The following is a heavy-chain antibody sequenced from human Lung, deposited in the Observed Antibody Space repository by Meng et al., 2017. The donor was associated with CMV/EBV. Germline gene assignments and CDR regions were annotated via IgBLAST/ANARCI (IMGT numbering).Heavy chain of an antibody. D-gene: IGHD3-3*01. CDR1: GYRFSAHY. V-gene: IGHV1-2*02. Sequence: SVTVSCKASGYRFSAHYMHWVRQAPGQGLEWMGWINPKNGGTKHAQKFQGRVKMTRDTSVSTVYMELSRLRSEDTAVYFCVRDLFQFVDDWGQGTLVTVSS. CDR3: VRDLFQFVDD. J-gene: IGHJ4*02. CDR2: INPKNGGT.